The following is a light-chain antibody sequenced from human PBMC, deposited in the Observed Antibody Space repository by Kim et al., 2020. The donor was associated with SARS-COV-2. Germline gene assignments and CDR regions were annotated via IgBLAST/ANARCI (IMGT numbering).Light chain of an antibody. Sequence: SQRERATLSCRAAHGRSRNFAWYQKKPGQAPRLLIYGASTRATGVRARFSGRGSGTEFTITISSMESEDFAVYYCQQYDNWPSLTFGGGTKVDIK. CDR3: QQYDNWPSLT. CDR2: GAS. V-gene: IGKV3-15*01. CDR1: HGRSRN. J-gene: IGKJ4*01.